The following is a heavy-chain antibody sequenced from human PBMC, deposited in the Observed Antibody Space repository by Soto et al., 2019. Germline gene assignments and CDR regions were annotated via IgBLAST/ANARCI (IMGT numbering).Heavy chain of an antibody. D-gene: IGHD2-21*02. CDR2: ISGSGGST. Sequence: PVGSLRLSCAASGFTFSSYAMSWVRQAPGKGLEWVSAISGSGGSTYYADSVKGRFTISRDNSKNTLYLQMNSLRAEDTAVYYCAKSWGGIVVVTAPSDYWGQGTLVTVSS. J-gene: IGHJ4*02. CDR1: GFTFSSYA. CDR3: AKSWGGIVVVTAPSDY. V-gene: IGHV3-23*01.